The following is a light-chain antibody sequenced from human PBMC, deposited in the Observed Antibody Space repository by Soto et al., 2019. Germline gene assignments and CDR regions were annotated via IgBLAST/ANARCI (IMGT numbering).Light chain of an antibody. J-gene: IGKJ1*01. V-gene: IGKV1-5*01. CDR1: QSIGSW. Sequence: DIQMTQSPSTLSASVGDRVTITCRASQSIGSWLAGYQHKPGKAPKLLIFDAFSLESGVPSRFSGSGSATEFTLTISSLQSDDFATYYCQRYNTYSRTFGQGTNVEIK. CDR3: QRYNTYSRT. CDR2: DAF.